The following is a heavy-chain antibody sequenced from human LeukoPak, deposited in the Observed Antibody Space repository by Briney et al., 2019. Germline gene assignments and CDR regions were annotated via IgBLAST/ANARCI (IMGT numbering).Heavy chain of an antibody. CDR3: ARVGGSYSLGY. V-gene: IGHV3-48*01. CDR1: GFTFSSYS. Sequence: GGSLRLSCAASGFTFSSYSMNWVRQAPGKGLEWVSYISSSSSTIYYADSVKGRFTISRDSAKNSLYPQMNSLRAEDTAVYYCARVGGSYSLGYWGQGTLVTVSS. D-gene: IGHD1-26*01. J-gene: IGHJ4*02. CDR2: ISSSSSTI.